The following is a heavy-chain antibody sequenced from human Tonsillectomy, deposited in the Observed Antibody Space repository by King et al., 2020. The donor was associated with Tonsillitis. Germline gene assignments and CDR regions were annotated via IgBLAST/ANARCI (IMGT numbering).Heavy chain of an antibody. Sequence: QLQESGPGLVKPSETLSLTCTVSGGSISSSSYYWGWIRQPPGKGLEWIGSIYYSGSTYYNPSLKSRVTISVDTSRTQFSLKLNSVTAADTAVYYCARFHSSGWYYFDYWGQGTLVTVSS. CDR3: ARFHSSGWYYFDY. J-gene: IGHJ4*02. D-gene: IGHD6-19*01. V-gene: IGHV4-39*01. CDR2: IYYSGST. CDR1: GGSISSSSYY.